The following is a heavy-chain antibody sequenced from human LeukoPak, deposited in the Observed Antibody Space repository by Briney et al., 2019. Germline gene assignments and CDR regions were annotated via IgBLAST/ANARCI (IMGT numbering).Heavy chain of an antibody. D-gene: IGHD1-26*01. V-gene: IGHV4-34*01. Sequence: KPSETLSLTCAVYGGSFSGYYWSWIRQPPGKGLEWIGEINHSGSTNYNPSLKSRVTISVDTSKNQFSLKLSSVTAADTAVYYCARAGVVGATWGFDYWGQGTLVTVSS. CDR2: INHSGST. CDR3: ARAGVVGATWGFDY. J-gene: IGHJ4*02. CDR1: GGSFSGYY.